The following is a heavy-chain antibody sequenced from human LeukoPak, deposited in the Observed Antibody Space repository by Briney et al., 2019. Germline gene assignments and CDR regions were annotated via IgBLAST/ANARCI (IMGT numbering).Heavy chain of an antibody. CDR3: ARDPYYYDSSGYTNPEDY. Sequence: GGSLRLSCAASGFTFSSYAMSWVRQAPGKGLEWVSSISSSSSYIYYADSVKGRFTISRDNAKNSLYLQMNSLRAEDTAVYYCARDPYYYDSSGYTNPEDYWGQGTLVTVSS. D-gene: IGHD3-22*01. V-gene: IGHV3-21*01. CDR1: GFTFSSYA. J-gene: IGHJ4*02. CDR2: ISSSSSYI.